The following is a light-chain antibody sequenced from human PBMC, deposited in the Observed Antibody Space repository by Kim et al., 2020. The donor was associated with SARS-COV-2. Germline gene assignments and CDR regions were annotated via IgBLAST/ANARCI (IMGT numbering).Light chain of an antibody. Sequence: QSVLTQPPSVSGAPGQRVTISCAGSSSNIGAGYDVHWYQQFPGSAPKLLIFGDSNRPSGVPDRFSASKSGSSVSLAIAGLQAEDEADYYCQTYDTSLTGVFGTGTKVTVL. V-gene: IGLV1-40*01. J-gene: IGLJ1*01. CDR3: QTYDTSLTGV. CDR2: GDS. CDR1: SSNIGAGYD.